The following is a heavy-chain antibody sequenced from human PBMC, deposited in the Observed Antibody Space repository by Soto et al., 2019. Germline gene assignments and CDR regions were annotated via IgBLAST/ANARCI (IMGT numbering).Heavy chain of an antibody. J-gene: IGHJ4*02. CDR1: VGSCSGYY. CDR3: AREVGYYSSTRRNLYFDY. V-gene: IGHV4-34*01. Sequence: SETLSLTCAVGVGSCSGYYWCWVRQPPGKGLEWIGDINHNGGTNYNPSLKSRVIISVDTSKTQFSLKLSSVTAADTAVYYCAREVGYYSSTRRNLYFDYWGPGTLVTVS. CDR2: INHNGGT. D-gene: IGHD2-2*01.